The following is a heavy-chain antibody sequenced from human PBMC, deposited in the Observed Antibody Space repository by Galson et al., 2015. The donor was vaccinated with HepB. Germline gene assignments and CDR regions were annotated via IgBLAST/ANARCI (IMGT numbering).Heavy chain of an antibody. CDR3: ARDKVVAFFDY. J-gene: IGHJ4*02. CDR1: GFTFSTYW. V-gene: IGHV3-74*03. Sequence: SLRLSCAASGFTFSTYWMHWVRQVPGKGPVWVSDINSDGSNTAYADFVKGRFIISRDNAKNILYLQMNSLRAEDTAVYYCARDKVVAFFDYWGQGTLVTVSS. CDR2: INSDGSNT. D-gene: IGHD2-15*01.